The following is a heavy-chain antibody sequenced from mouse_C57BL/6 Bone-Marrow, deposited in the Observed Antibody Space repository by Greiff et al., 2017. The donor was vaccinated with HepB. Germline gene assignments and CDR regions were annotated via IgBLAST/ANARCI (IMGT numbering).Heavy chain of an antibody. V-gene: IGHV5-6*02. J-gene: IGHJ4*01. CDR3: ARVLYYYGSSSSMDY. D-gene: IGHD1-1*01. CDR1: GFTFSSYG. CDR2: ISSGGSYT. Sequence: DVKLEESGGDLVKPGGSLKLSCAASGFTFSSYGMSWVRQTPDKRLEWVATISSGGSYTYYPDSVKGRFTISRDNAKNTLYLQMSSLKSEDTAMYYCARVLYYYGSSSSMDYWGQGTSVTVSS.